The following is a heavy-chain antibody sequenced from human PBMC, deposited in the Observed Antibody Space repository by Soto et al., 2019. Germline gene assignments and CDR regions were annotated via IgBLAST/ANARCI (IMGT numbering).Heavy chain of an antibody. J-gene: IGHJ4*02. D-gene: IGHD2-2*01. V-gene: IGHV4-59*01. Sequence: SETLSLTCTVFSGSISSYCWNWIRQPPGKGLEWIGSIYYSGNTNYSPSLKSRVTISVDTSKKQFSLKLTSVTAADTAMYYCARGYCSRNSCYEFEYWVQGTLVTVSP. CDR3: ARGYCSRNSCYEFEY. CDR1: SGSISSYC. CDR2: IYYSGNT.